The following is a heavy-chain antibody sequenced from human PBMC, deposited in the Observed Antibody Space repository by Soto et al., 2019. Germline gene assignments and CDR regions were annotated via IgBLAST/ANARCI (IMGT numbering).Heavy chain of an antibody. CDR3: ARRRGFPYYYGMDV. J-gene: IGHJ6*02. CDR1: GGSISSGGYS. D-gene: IGHD3-10*01. CDR2: IYHSGST. V-gene: IGHV4-30-2*01. Sequence: QLQLQESCSGLVKPSQTLSLTCAVSGGSISSGGYSWSWIRQPPGKGLEWIGYIYHSGSTYYNPSIKSRVTISVDKAKNQFTLKLSSVTASDTAVYYCARRRGFPYYYGMDVWGQWTTFTVSS.